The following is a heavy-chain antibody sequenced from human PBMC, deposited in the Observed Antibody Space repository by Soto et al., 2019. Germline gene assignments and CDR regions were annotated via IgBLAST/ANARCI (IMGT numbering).Heavy chain of an antibody. J-gene: IGHJ6*02. CDR2: ISAYNGNT. D-gene: IGHD6-19*01. Sequence: ASVKVSCKASGYTFTSYGISWVRQAPGQGLEWMGWISAYNGNTNYAQKLQGRVTMTTDTSASTASMELRSLRSDDTAVYYCARGGDSSGWYDYYSGIDVWGQGTTVTVSS. CDR1: GYTFTSYG. CDR3: ARGGDSSGWYDYYSGIDV. V-gene: IGHV1-18*04.